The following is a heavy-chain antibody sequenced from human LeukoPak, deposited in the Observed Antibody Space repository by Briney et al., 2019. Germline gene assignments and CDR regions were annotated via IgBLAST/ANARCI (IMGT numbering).Heavy chain of an antibody. D-gene: IGHD5-18*01. Sequence: SETLSLTCTVSGGSISGYFWSWIRQPAGKGLEWIGRIYTSGSTNYNPSLKSRVTMSVDTSKNQFSLKLSSVTAADTAVYYCAREHMPGGVQLWFSYWFDPWGQGTLVTVSS. CDR2: IYTSGST. V-gene: IGHV4-4*07. CDR3: AREHMPGGVQLWFSYWFDP. J-gene: IGHJ5*02. CDR1: GGSISGYF.